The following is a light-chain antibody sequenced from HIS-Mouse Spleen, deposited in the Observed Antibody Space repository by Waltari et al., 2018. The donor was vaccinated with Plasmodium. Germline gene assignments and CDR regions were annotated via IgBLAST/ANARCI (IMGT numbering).Light chain of an antibody. J-gene: IGLJ3*02. CDR1: SLRSYY. V-gene: IGLV3-19*01. CDR3: NSRDSSGNHWV. Sequence: SSELTQDPAVSVALGQTVRITCQGDSLRSYYASWYQQKPGQAPVLVIYGKNNRPSVSPDRFAGSSSGNTASVTITGAQAEDEADYYCNSRDSSGNHWVFGGGTKLTVL. CDR2: GKN.